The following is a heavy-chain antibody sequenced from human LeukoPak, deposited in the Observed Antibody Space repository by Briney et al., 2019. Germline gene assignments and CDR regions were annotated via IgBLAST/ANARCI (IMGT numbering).Heavy chain of an antibody. CDR3: AKVVASYYYGSGSYYNPPNYFDY. Sequence: HAGGSLRLSCAASGFTFSSYAMSWVRQAPGKGLEWASVISGTDGSAYYADSVKGRFTISRDNSKNTLYLQMNSLRAEDTAVYYCAKVVASYYYGSGSYYNPPNYFDYWGQGTLVTVSS. CDR1: GFTFSSYA. V-gene: IGHV3-23*01. D-gene: IGHD3-10*01. CDR2: ISGTDGSA. J-gene: IGHJ4*02.